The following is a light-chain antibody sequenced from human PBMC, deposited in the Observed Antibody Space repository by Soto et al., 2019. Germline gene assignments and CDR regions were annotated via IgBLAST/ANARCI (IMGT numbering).Light chain of an antibody. CDR3: QQYGSSHT. J-gene: IGKJ2*01. CDR1: QSVSSSY. Sequence: EIVLTQSPGTLSLSPGERATLSCRASQSVSSSYLAWYQQKPGQAPRLLIYGASNRATGIPDRFSGSGSGKDFTLTISRLEPEDFAVYYCQQYGSSHTVGQGTKLEIK. V-gene: IGKV3-20*01. CDR2: GAS.